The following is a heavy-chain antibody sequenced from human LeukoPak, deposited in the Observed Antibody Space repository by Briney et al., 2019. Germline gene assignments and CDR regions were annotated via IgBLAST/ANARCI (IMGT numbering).Heavy chain of an antibody. J-gene: IGHJ4*02. D-gene: IGHD1-26*01. CDR3: AKRGSIVGATKRFGLDC. Sequence: ASVKVSCKASGGTFSSYAISWVRQAPGQGLEWMGRIIPILGIANYAQKFQGRVTITADKSTSTAYMELSSLRSEDTAVYYCAKRGSIVGATKRFGLDCWGQGTLVTVSS. CDR1: GGTFSSYA. V-gene: IGHV1-69*04. CDR2: IIPILGIA.